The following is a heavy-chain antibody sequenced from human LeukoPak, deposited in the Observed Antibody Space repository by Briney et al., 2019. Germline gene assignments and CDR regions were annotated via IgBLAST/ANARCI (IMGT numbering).Heavy chain of an antibody. CDR1: GFTFSSYA. D-gene: IGHD3-22*01. V-gene: IGHV3-23*01. Sequence: PGGSLRLSCAASGFTFSSYAMSWVRQAPGKGLEWVSAISGSGGSTYYADSVKGRFTISRDNAKNSLYLQMNSLRDEDTAVYYCARPQYYYDSSGPHLDAFDIWGQGTMVTVSS. CDR3: ARPQYYYDSSGPHLDAFDI. J-gene: IGHJ3*02. CDR2: ISGSGGST.